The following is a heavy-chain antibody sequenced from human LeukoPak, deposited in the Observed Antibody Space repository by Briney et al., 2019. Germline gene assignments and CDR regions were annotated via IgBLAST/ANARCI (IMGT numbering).Heavy chain of an antibody. V-gene: IGHV4-38-2*01. CDR1: GFTFSDYY. CDR2: IFYAGRT. D-gene: IGHD2-8*01. Sequence: PGGSLRLSCAASGFTFSDYYMSWIRQPPGKGLEWIGSIFYAGRTYYNPSLKSRVTLSVDTSKNQASLKLNSVTAADTAMFYCARGSLTEDYWGQGTLVTVSS. J-gene: IGHJ4*02. CDR3: ARGSLTEDY.